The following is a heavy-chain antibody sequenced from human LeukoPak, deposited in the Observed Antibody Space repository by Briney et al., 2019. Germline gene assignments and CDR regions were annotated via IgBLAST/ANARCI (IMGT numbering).Heavy chain of an antibody. Sequence: GGSLRLSCAASGFTFSSYGMHWVRQAPGKGLEWVAVIWYDGSNKYYADSVKGRFTISRDNSKNTLYLQMNSLRAEDTAVYYCARGRYSSSSFDYWGQGTLVTVSS. CDR3: ARGRYSSSSFDY. J-gene: IGHJ4*02. D-gene: IGHD6-6*01. V-gene: IGHV3-33*01. CDR1: GFTFSSYG. CDR2: IWYDGSNK.